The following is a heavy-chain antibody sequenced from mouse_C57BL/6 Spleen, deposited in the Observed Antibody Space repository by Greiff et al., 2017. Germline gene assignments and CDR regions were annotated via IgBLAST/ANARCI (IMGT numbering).Heavy chain of an antibody. J-gene: IGHJ3*01. CDR1: GYTFTSYW. CDR2: IYPSDSET. CDR3: ARREGLRRENDGFAY. V-gene: IGHV1-61*01. Sequence: QVQLKQPGAELVRPGSSVKLSCKASGYTFTSYWMDWVKQRPGQGLEWIGNIYPSDSETHYNQKFKDKATLTVDKSSSTAYMQLSSLTSEDSAVYYCARREGLRRENDGFAYWGQGTLVTVSA. D-gene: IGHD2-2*01.